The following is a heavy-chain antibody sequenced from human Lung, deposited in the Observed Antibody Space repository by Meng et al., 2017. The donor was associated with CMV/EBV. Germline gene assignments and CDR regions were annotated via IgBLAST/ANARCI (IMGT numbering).Heavy chain of an antibody. V-gene: IGHV4-39*07. Sequence: LXCTVSGGSISSSSYYWGWIRQPPGKGLEWIGSIYYSGSTYYNPSLKSRVTISVDTSKNQFSLKLSSVAAADTAVYYCARSHSSGWPFDYWGQGTXVTVSS. CDR2: IYYSGST. CDR1: GGSISSSSYY. J-gene: IGHJ4*02. CDR3: ARSHSSGWPFDY. D-gene: IGHD6-19*01.